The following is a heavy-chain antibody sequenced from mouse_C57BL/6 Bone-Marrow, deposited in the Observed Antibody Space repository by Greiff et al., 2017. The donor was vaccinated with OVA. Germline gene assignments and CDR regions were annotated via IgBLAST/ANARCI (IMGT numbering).Heavy chain of an antibody. J-gene: IGHJ2*01. V-gene: IGHV1-81*01. D-gene: IGHD2-3*01. CDR1: GYTFTSYG. CDR3: ARSPWDGYY. Sequence: QVQLKESGAELARPGASVKLSCKASGYTFTSYGISWVKQRTGQGLEWIGEIYPRSGNTYYNEKFKGKATLTADKSSSTAYMELRSLTSEDSAVYFCARSPWDGYYWGQGTTLTVSS. CDR2: IYPRSGNT.